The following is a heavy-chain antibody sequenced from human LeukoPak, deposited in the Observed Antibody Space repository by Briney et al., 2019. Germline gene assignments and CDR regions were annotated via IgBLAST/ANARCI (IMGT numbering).Heavy chain of an antibody. Sequence: GGSLRLSCAASGFSFSNYGMHWVRQAPGKGLEWVAVIWSDTTNKYYTDSVKGRFTISRDNSKNTLYLHMNSLRVEDTAVYYCAKDKRYYDYVWGGYRYTRPPHYSFDYWGHGTLVTVSS. J-gene: IGHJ4*01. V-gene: IGHV3-33*06. CDR2: IWSDTTNK. CDR3: AKDKRYYDYVWGGYRYTRPPHYSFDY. D-gene: IGHD3-16*02. CDR1: GFSFSNYG.